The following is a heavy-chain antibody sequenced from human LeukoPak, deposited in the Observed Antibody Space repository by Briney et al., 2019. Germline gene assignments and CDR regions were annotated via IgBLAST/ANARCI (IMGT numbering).Heavy chain of an antibody. CDR1: GESFSGYY. CDR3: ARQGPLTTAVTTRTNPFDY. Sequence: SETLSLTCAVYGESFSGYYWSWIRQPPGKGLEWIGEINHSGSTNYNPSLKSRFTISVDTSKNQFSLKLNSVTAADTAVYYCARQGPLTTAVTTRTNPFDYWGQGTLVTVSS. V-gene: IGHV4-34*01. D-gene: IGHD4-11*01. CDR2: INHSGST. J-gene: IGHJ4*02.